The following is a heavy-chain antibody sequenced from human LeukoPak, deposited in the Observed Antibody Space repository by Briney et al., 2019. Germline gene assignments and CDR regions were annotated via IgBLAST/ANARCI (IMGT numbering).Heavy chain of an antibody. CDR1: GFTFSNYA. J-gene: IGHJ4*02. Sequence: QPGASLRLSCAASGFTFSNYAMSWVRHAPGKGLEWVSADSGRDTSTYYTDSVKGRFTISRDNSKNTLYLQMNSLSAEDTAIYYCAKWGDYDVLTGYYDSDYWGQGTLVTVSS. CDR2: DSGRDTST. D-gene: IGHD3-9*01. CDR3: AKWGDYDVLTGYYDSDY. V-gene: IGHV3-23*01.